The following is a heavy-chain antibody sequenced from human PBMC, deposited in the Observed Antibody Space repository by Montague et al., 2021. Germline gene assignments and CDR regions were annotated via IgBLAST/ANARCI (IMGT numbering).Heavy chain of an antibody. CDR3: ARVSLGIGMVYIDD. J-gene: IGHJ6*03. Sequence: SLRLSCAASGFTFTSFSMTWVRQAPGKGLEWLSYIVNSSIYKPYADSVKGRFTISRDNAKNSLYLQMNYLKAEDTAVYYCARVSLGIGMVYIDDWGKGTTVTVSS. CDR1: GFTFTSFS. D-gene: IGHD3-3*01. V-gene: IGHV3-21*01. CDR2: IVNSSIYK.